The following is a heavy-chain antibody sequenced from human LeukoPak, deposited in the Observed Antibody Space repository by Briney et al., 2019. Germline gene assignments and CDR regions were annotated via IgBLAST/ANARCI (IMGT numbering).Heavy chain of an antibody. CDR2: TNPKSGGT. V-gene: IGHV1-2*02. Sequence: GASVKVSCKASGYTFTDHYIPWVRQAPGQGLEWMGWTNPKSGGTNYAQKFQGRVTMSRDTSIRTAYMELRRLMSDDTAVYYCVLAMGEYFDYWGEGTLVTVSS. D-gene: IGHD2/OR15-2a*01. CDR1: GYTFTDHY. J-gene: IGHJ4*02. CDR3: VLAMGEYFDY.